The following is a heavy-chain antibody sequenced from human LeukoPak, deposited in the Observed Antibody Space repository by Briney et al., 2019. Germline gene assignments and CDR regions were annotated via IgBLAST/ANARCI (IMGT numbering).Heavy chain of an antibody. Sequence: GGSLRLSCAASGFTFSSYSMNWVRQAPGKGLEWVSSITSSSSYIYYADSVRGRFTISRDNAKNSLYLQTNSLRAEDTALYYCARGGAAGGIDAFDIWGQGTMVTVSS. CDR1: GFTFSSYS. CDR3: ARGGAAGGIDAFDI. D-gene: IGHD6-13*01. V-gene: IGHV3-21*01. J-gene: IGHJ3*02. CDR2: ITSSSSYI.